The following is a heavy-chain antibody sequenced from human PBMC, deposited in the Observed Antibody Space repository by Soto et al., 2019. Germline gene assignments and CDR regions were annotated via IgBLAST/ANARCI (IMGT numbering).Heavy chain of an antibody. J-gene: IGHJ3*02. D-gene: IGHD6-13*01. CDR3: ARLVGSSSWYGDAFDI. CDR2: IYYSGST. V-gene: IGHV4-39*01. CDR1: GGSISSSSYY. Sequence: SETLSLTCTVSGGSISSSSYYWGWIRQPPGKGLEWIGSIYYSGSTYYNPSLKSRVTISVDTSKNQFSLKLSSVTAADTAVYYCARLVGSSSWYGDAFDIWGQGTMVTVSS.